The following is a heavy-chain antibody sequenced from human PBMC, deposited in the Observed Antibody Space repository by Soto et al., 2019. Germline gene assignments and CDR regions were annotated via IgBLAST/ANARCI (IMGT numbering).Heavy chain of an antibody. D-gene: IGHD5-12*01. CDR2: IYHGGNT. J-gene: IGHJ5*01. Sequence: QVHLQESGPGLVQSSGTLSLTCGVSGAPISTGNWWTWVRQPPGKGLERIGGIYHGGNTNYRPSLKSRVTTSVDKAKNQASPRLSSVTAADTAVYCCARHSTYYYDSTAYCDSWGQGALVTVSS. CDR3: ARHSTYYYDSTAYCDS. CDR1: GAPISTGNW. V-gene: IGHV4-4*01.